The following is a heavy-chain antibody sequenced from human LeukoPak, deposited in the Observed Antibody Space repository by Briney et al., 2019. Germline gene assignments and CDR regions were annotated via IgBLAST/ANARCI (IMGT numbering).Heavy chain of an antibody. V-gene: IGHV3-30-3*01. J-gene: IGHJ4*02. Sequence: GGSLRLSCAASGFTFSSYAMHWVRQAPGKGLEWVAVISYDGSNKYYADSVKGRFIISRDNSKNTLYLQRHSLRAEVTAGYYCAGAPTVTNYGGQGTLVTVS. CDR3: AGAPTVTNY. D-gene: IGHD4-11*01. CDR2: ISYDGSNK. CDR1: GFTFSSYA.